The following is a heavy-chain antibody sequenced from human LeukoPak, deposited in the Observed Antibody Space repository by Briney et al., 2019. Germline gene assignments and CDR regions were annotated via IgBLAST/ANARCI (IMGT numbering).Heavy chain of an antibody. CDR2: ISGSGGST. V-gene: IGHV3-23*01. J-gene: IGHJ6*02. CDR3: AKGHGGSGSYYDYYYGMDV. D-gene: IGHD3-10*01. Sequence: GGSLRLSCAASGFTFSSYAMSWVRQAPGKGLEWVSAISGSGGSTYYADSVKGRFTISRDNSKNTLYLQMNSLRAEDTAVYYCAKGHGGSGSYYDYYYGMDVWGQGTTVTVSS. CDR1: GFTFSSYA.